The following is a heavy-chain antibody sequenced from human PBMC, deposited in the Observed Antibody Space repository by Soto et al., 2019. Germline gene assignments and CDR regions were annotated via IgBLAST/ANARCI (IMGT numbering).Heavy chain of an antibody. CDR1: GFSLSTSGVG. J-gene: IGHJ5*02. V-gene: IGHV2-5*02. D-gene: IGHD3-3*01. Sequence: QITLTESGPTLVEPTQTLTLTCTFSGFSLSTSGVGVGWVRQPPGGALEWLALIYWDDDKRYSPSLKSRLTITKDTPRNQLVLTMPNMDPMDTATYYCAHRPAWSPYSFWNAWNWFDPWGQGILVTVSS. CDR3: AHRPAWSPYSFWNAWNWFDP. CDR2: IYWDDDK.